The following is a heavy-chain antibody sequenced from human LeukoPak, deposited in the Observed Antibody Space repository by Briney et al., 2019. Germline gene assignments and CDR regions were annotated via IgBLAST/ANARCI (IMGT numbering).Heavy chain of an antibody. CDR2: VKQDGGEK. Sequence: GGSLRLSCAASGFTFNNYWMRWVRQAPGKELEWVANVKQDGGEKYYVDSVKGRFTISRDNSKNTLYLQINSLRAEDTAVYYCAKWGDYDVLTGYYVSDYWGQGTLVTVSS. J-gene: IGHJ4*02. D-gene: IGHD3-9*01. V-gene: IGHV3-7*03. CDR3: AKWGDYDVLTGYYVSDY. CDR1: GFTFNNYW.